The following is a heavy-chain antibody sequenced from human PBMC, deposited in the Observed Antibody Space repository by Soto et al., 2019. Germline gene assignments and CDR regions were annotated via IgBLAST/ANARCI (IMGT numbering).Heavy chain of an antibody. J-gene: IGHJ6*03. CDR1: GGSISRSSYY. Sequence: PSETLSLICTVSGGSISRSSYYWGWIRQPPGKGLEWIGSIYYSGSTYYNPSLKSRVTISVDTSKNQFSLKLSSVTAADTAVYYCARLKSVRSYYYMDVWGKGTTVTVSS. CDR3: ARLKSVRSYYYMDV. V-gene: IGHV4-39*01. CDR2: IYYSGST.